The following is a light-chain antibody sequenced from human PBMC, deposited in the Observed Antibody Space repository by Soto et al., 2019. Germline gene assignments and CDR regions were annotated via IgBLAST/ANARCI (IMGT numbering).Light chain of an antibody. J-gene: IGKJ5*01. Sequence: EIVMTQSPATLSVSPGERATLSCRASQNVNMYLAWYQRKPGQAPRLLIYGSSTRATDTPARFSGSGSGTEFTLAISSLQSEDSVVYYCQQYNNWPLITFGQGTRLEI. CDR3: QQYNNWPLIT. CDR1: QNVNMY. V-gene: IGKV3-15*01. CDR2: GSS.